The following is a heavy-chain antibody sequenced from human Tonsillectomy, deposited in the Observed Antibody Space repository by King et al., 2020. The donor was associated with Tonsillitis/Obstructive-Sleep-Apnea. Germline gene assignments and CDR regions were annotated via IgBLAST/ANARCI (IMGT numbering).Heavy chain of an antibody. CDR1: GLTFSSYA. CDR3: ARDKPSTDSSGLGY. Sequence: VQLVESGGGVVQPGRSLRLSCAASGLTFSSYAMHWVRQAPGKGLEWVAVISYDGSNKYYADSVKGRFTISRDNSKNTLYLQMNSLRAEDTAVYYCARDKPSTDSSGLGYWGQGTLVTASS. CDR2: ISYDGSNK. J-gene: IGHJ4*02. V-gene: IGHV3-30*04. D-gene: IGHD3-22*01.